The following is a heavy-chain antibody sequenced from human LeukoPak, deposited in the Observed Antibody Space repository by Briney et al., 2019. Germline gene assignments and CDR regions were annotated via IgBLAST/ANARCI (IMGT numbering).Heavy chain of an antibody. D-gene: IGHD6-19*01. J-gene: IGHJ4*02. CDR1: GGSFSGYY. CDR2: INHSGST. V-gene: IGHV4-34*01. CDR3: AGIAVAGTYVDY. Sequence: PSETLSLTCAVYGGSFSGYYWSWIRQPPGKGLEWIGEINHSGSTNYNPSLKGRVTISVDTSKNQFSLKLSSVTAADTAVYYCAGIAVAGTYVDYWGQGTLVTVSS.